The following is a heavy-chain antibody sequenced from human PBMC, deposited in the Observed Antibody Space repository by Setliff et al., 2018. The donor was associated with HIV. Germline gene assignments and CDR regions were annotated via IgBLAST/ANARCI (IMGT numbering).Heavy chain of an antibody. CDR3: ARGSCSGCYLSDY. CDR1: GYTFSTNA. Sequence: GASVKVSCKAFGYTFSTNAIHWVRQAPGQRLEWMGYINAGDDNTRYSEKFQGRVTITRDTSANTAYMELSSLRSEDMAVYYCARGSCSGCYLSDYWGLGTLVTVSS. CDR2: INAGDDNT. V-gene: IGHV1-3*01. J-gene: IGHJ4*02. D-gene: IGHD6-19*01.